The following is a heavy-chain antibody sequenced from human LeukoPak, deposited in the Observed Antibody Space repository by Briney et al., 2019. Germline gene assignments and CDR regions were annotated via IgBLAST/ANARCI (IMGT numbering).Heavy chain of an antibody. Sequence: GGSLRLSCEASGMIFNNHWMHWIRQAPGKGLVWVARINKDGSSTTYSDYVRCRFTISRDNARNTLSLQMNSLRAEDTALYYCVRDVRGIGQDYYYMDVWGKGTTVTVSS. CDR3: VRDVRGIGQDYYYMDV. V-gene: IGHV3-74*01. D-gene: IGHD3/OR15-3a*01. CDR1: GMIFNNHW. J-gene: IGHJ6*03. CDR2: INKDGSST.